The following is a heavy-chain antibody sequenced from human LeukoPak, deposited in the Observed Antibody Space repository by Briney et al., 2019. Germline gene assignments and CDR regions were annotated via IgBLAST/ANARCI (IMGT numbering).Heavy chain of an antibody. V-gene: IGHV3-33*01. CDR3: WRGFPHRYVNDIGGRPFSFVP. D-gene: IGHD3-22*01. Sequence: PGRSLTLSCIASGFTFSIYGMHWVRQAPRKGREGGAVVWYDGSNKYYEDSLKGRFTISRDNSQNTIYLQLDSLIAEDPAVYYLWRGFPHRYVNDIGGRPFSFVPWGQGSLVTVCS. CDR2: VWYDGSNK. CDR1: GFTFSIYG. J-gene: IGHJ5*02.